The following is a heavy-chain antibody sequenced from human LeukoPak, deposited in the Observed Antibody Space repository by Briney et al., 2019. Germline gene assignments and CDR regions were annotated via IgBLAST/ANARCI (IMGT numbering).Heavy chain of an antibody. CDR2: INWDGATT. J-gene: IGHJ4*02. D-gene: IGHD7-27*01. V-gene: IGHV3-20*04. CDR1: GFTFEEYG. CDR3: VRSVGIPVPYFFDD. Sequence: RAGGSLRLSCLGSGFTFEEYGFSWVRQAPGRGLEWVSGINWDGATTAYGDSVRARFIISRDNAKDSLYLQMNSLRDNDTAMYYCVRSVGIPVPYFFDDWGQGTLVTVSS.